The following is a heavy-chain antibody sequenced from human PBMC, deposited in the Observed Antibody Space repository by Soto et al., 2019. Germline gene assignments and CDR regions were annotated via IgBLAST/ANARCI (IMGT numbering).Heavy chain of an antibody. J-gene: IGHJ4*02. V-gene: IGHV3-48*02. D-gene: IGHD2-21*02. CDR1: GFTFNTYN. CDR2: ISRSSRAI. CDR3: AIVPLTCGGACYIADY. Sequence: EVQLVESGGGLVQPGGSLRLSCAASGFTFNTYNMNWVRQAPGKGLEWVSYISRSSRAIYYADSVKGRFTISRDNAKKSLYLQMNSLRDEDTAVYYCAIVPLTCGGACYIADYWGQGTLVTVSS.